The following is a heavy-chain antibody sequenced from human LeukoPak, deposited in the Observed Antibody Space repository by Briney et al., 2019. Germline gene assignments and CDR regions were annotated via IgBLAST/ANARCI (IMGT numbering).Heavy chain of an antibody. Sequence: GGSLRLSCEASGFSFSSYNMNWVRQTPGRGLEWVSSITSSSSFIYYADSVKGRFTISRDNAKNSLYLQMNSLRAEDTALYYCAKAPYYYDSSGYYLSAFDIWGQGTMVTVSS. CDR1: GFSFSSYN. CDR2: ITSSSSFI. D-gene: IGHD3-22*01. CDR3: AKAPYYYDSSGYYLSAFDI. J-gene: IGHJ3*02. V-gene: IGHV3-21*04.